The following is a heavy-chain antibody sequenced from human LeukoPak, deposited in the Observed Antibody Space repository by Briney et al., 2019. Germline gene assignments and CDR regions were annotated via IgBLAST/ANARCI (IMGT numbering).Heavy chain of an antibody. V-gene: IGHV4-39*07. CDR1: GGSISSSSYY. CDR2: IYYSGST. CDR3: AGDGAACIASDAFDI. J-gene: IGHJ3*02. D-gene: IGHD6-13*01. Sequence: SETLSLTCTVSGGSISSSSYYWGWIRQPPGKGLEWIGSIYYSGSTNYNPSLKSRVTISVDKSKNQFSLKLLSVTAADTAVYYSAGDGAACIASDAFDIWGQGTMVTVS.